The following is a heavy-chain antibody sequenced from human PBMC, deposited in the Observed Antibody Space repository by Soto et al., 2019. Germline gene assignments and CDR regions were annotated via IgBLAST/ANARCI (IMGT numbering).Heavy chain of an antibody. J-gene: IGHJ4*02. V-gene: IGHV3-30-3*01. Sequence: PGGSLRLSCAASGFTFSSYAMHWVRQAPGKGLEWVAVISYDGSNKYYADSVKGRFTISRDNSKNSLYLQMNSLRAEDTAVYYCARGSVAGYFDYWGQGTLVTVPQ. CDR1: GFTFSSYA. CDR3: ARGSVAGYFDY. CDR2: ISYDGSNK. D-gene: IGHD6-19*01.